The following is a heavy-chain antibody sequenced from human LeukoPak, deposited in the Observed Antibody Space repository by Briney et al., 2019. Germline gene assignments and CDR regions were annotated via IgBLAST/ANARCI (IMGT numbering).Heavy chain of an antibody. CDR2: MYTSGST. J-gene: IGHJ1*01. D-gene: IGHD3-22*01. CDR1: GGSINSYY. Sequence: SETLSLTCTVSGGSINSYYWSWIRQPAGKGLEWIGRMYTSGSTNHSPSLKSRVTMSVDMSKNQFSLKLTSVTAADTAVYYCAREIDSSGYRGLGYFQHWGQGTLVTVSS. CDR3: AREIDSSGYRGLGYFQH. V-gene: IGHV4-4*07.